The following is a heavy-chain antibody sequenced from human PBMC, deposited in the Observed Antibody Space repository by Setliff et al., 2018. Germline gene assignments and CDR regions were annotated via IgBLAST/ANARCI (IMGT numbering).Heavy chain of an antibody. V-gene: IGHV1-18*01. Sequence: ASVKVSCKASGYTFTSYGISWVRQAPGQGHEWMGWISAYNGNTNYAQKLQGRVTMTTDTSTSTAYMELRSLRSDDTAVYYCARDPSLYCSSTSCSPHWFDPWGQGTLVTVSS. CDR1: GYTFTSYG. CDR2: ISAYNGNT. D-gene: IGHD2-2*01. J-gene: IGHJ5*02. CDR3: ARDPSLYCSSTSCSPHWFDP.